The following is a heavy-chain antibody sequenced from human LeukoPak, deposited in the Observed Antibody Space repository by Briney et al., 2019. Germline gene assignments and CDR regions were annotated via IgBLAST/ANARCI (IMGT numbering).Heavy chain of an antibody. CDR2: ISSSSSYT. V-gene: IGHV3-11*06. CDR3: ARARHSRGWYVWFDP. J-gene: IGHJ5*02. CDR1: GFTFSDYY. Sequence: GGSLRLSCAASGFTFSDYYMSWIRQAPGKGLEWVSYISSSSSYTNYADSVKGRFTISRDNAKNSLYLQMNSLRAEDTAVYYCARARHSRGWYVWFDPWGQGTLVSVSS. D-gene: IGHD6-19*01.